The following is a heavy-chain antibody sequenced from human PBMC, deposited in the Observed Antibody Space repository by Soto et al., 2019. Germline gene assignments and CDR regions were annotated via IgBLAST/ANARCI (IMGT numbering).Heavy chain of an antibody. CDR2: ISSSGSTI. CDR1: GFTFSSYE. D-gene: IGHD2-2*01. V-gene: IGHV3-48*03. CDR3: ASGAAAAITGYYYGMDV. J-gene: IGHJ6*02. Sequence: PGGSLRLSCAASGFTFSSYEMNWVRQAPGKGLEWVSYISSSGSTIYYADSVKGRFTISRDNAKNSLYLQMNSLRAEDTAVYYCASGAAAAITGYYYGMDVWGQGTTVTVSS.